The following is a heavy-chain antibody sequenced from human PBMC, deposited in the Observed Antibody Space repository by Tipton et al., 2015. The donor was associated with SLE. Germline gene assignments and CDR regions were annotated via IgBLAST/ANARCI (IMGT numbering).Heavy chain of an antibody. V-gene: IGHV3-74*01. CDR1: RFTFSSYW. Sequence: SLRLSCAASRFTFSSYWMHWVRQAPGKGLVWVSRINSDESSRSYADSVKGRFTISRDNAKNTLYLQMNSLRAEDTAVYYCARDRTTAYYYYFYMDVWGKGTTVTVSS. D-gene: IGHD1/OR15-1a*01. J-gene: IGHJ6*03. CDR3: ARDRTTAYYYYFYMDV. CDR2: INSDESSR.